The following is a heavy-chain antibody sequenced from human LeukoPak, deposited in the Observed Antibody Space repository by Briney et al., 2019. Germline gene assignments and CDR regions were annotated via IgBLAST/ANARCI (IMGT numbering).Heavy chain of an antibody. Sequence: PGGSLRLSCAASGFTFSSYAMSWVRQAPGKGLEWVSAISGSGGSTYYADSVKGRFTISRDNSKNTLYLQMNSLRAEDTAVYYCXXXXXXXSSAYLDAFDIWGQGTMVTVSS. D-gene: IGHD6-25*01. CDR3: XXXXXXXSSAYLDAFDI. V-gene: IGHV3-23*01. J-gene: IGHJ3*02. CDR1: GFTFSSYA. CDR2: ISGSGGST.